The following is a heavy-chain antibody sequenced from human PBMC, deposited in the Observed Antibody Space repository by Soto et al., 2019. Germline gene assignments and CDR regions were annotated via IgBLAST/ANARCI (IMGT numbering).Heavy chain of an antibody. J-gene: IGHJ6*02. Sequence: QVQLVQSGAEVKKPGSSVQVSCKASGGTFSSYAISWVRQAPGQGLEWMGGIIPIFGTANYAQKFQGRVTITADESTSTAYMELSSMRSEDTAVYYCARCRGPDIVGGPAAHQPTHYYYYGMDVWGQGTTVTVSS. CDR3: ARCRGPDIVGGPAAHQPTHYYYYGMDV. D-gene: IGHD2-2*01. CDR1: GGTFSSYA. V-gene: IGHV1-69*01. CDR2: IIPIFGTA.